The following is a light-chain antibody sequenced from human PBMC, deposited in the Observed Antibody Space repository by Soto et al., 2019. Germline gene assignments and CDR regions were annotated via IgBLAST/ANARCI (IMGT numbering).Light chain of an antibody. CDR1: SSDIGGYIY. J-gene: IGLJ2*01. V-gene: IGLV2-14*01. CDR3: SSYSSANTLI. CDR2: EVS. Sequence: QSALTQPASVSASPGQSITISCTGTSSDIGGYIYVSWYQHHPGKAPRLMIYEVSSRPSGVSNRFSGSKSGNTASLTISGLQAEDEAQYYCSSYSSANTLIFGGGTKVTVL.